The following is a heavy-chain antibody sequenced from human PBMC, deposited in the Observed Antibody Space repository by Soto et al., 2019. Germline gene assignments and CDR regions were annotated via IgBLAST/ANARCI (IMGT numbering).Heavy chain of an antibody. CDR2: IYYSGST. V-gene: IGHV4-39*07. CDR1: GGSISSSSYY. CDR3: ARWTYCGGDCYWLDF. D-gene: IGHD2-21*02. Sequence: SETLSLTCTVSGGSISSSSYYWGWIRQPPGKGLEWIGSIYYSGSTYYNPSLKSRVTISLNTSKNQFSLNLNSVTAADTAIYYCARWTYCGGDCYWLDFWGQGTLVTVSS. J-gene: IGHJ4*02.